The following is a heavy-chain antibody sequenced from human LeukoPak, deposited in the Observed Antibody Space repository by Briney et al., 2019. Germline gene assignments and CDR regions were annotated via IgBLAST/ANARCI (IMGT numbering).Heavy chain of an antibody. J-gene: IGHJ4*02. CDR3: ARGGYKDADWDFDY. CDR2: ISAYNGNT. Sequence: ASVKVSCKASGYSFSSYGISWVRQAPGQGLEYMGWISAYNGNTNFGQKVQGRVTMTTDTFTSTAYMELKHLRSDDTAVYYCARGGYKDADWDFDYWGQGTLVTVSS. CDR1: GYSFSSYG. V-gene: IGHV1-18*01. D-gene: IGHD5-24*01.